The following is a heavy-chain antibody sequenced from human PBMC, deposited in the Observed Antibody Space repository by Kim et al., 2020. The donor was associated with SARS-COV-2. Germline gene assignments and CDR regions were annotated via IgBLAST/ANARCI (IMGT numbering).Heavy chain of an antibody. CDR2: IYQSGTT. V-gene: IGHV4-38-2*02. CDR3: TSKYYYDSGGHYYADW. D-gene: IGHD3-22*01. CDR1: GHPISSGYF. J-gene: IGHJ1*01. Sequence: SETLSLTCTVSGHPISSGYFWGWIRQSPGKGLEWIGSIYQSGTTYYNPSLKSRVSISIDTSKEQFSLRLNSVTAADTAVYYCTSKYYYDSGGHYYADWWGPGTLVTVSS.